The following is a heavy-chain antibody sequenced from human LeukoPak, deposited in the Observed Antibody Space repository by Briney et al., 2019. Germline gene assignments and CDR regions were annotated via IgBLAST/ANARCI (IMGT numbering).Heavy chain of an antibody. J-gene: IGHJ6*02. V-gene: IGHV1-2*02. D-gene: IGHD1-26*01. Sequence: GSVKVSCKASGYTFTGYYMHWVRQAPGQGLEWMGWINPNSGGTNYAQKFQGRVTMTRDTSISTAYMELSRLRSDDTAVYYCARWSYDPPYYYGMDVWGQGTTVTVSS. CDR3: ARWSYDPPYYYGMDV. CDR2: INPNSGGT. CDR1: GYTFTGYY.